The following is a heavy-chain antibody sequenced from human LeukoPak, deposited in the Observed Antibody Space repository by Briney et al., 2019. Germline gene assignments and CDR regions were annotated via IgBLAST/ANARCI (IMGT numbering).Heavy chain of an antibody. Sequence: SETLSLTCTVSGDSISSYYWSWIRQPPGKGLEWIGYVYYTGGTNYNPSLKRRVTISVDTSKNQFSLKPSSVTAADTAVYYCARQGTVATNFGYWGQGTLVTVSS. CDR2: VYYTGGT. D-gene: IGHD5-12*01. V-gene: IGHV4-59*08. J-gene: IGHJ4*02. CDR3: ARQGTVATNFGY. CDR1: GDSISSYY.